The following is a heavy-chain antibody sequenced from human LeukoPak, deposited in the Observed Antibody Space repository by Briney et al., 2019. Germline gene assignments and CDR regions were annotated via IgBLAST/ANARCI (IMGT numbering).Heavy chain of an antibody. D-gene: IGHD6-13*01. V-gene: IGHV4-34*01. J-gene: IGHJ4*02. Sequence: SETLSLTCAVYGGSFSGYYWSWICQPPGKGLEWIGEINHSGSTNYNPSLKSRVTISVDTSKNQFSLKLSSVTAADTAVYYCAKGRGRHSSSWYYFDYWGQGTLVTVSS. CDR1: GGSFSGYY. CDR3: AKGRGRHSSSWYYFDY. CDR2: INHSGST.